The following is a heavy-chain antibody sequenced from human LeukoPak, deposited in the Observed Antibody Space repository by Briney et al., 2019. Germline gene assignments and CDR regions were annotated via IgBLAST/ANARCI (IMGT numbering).Heavy chain of an antibody. Sequence: GGSLRLSCAASGFTFSSYAMSWVRQAPGKGLEWVSAISGSGGSTYYADSVKGRFTISRDNSKNTLYLQMNSLRAEDTAVYYCAKDVWEDIVVVVAARNDAFDIWGQGTMVTVSS. V-gene: IGHV3-23*01. CDR1: GFTFSSYA. D-gene: IGHD2-15*01. CDR2: ISGSGGST. CDR3: AKDVWEDIVVVVAARNDAFDI. J-gene: IGHJ3*02.